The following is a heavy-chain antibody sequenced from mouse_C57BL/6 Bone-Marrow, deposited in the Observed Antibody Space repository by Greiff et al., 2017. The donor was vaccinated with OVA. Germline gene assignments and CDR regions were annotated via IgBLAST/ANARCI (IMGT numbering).Heavy chain of an antibody. D-gene: IGHD3-2*02. V-gene: IGHV14-4*01. CDR2: IDPENGDT. CDR1: GFNIKDDY. Sequence: EVKLQESGAELVRPGASVKLSCTASGFNIKDDYMHWVKQRPEQGLEWIGWIDPENGDTEYASKFQGKATITADTSSNTAYLQLSSLTSEDTAVYYCISTAQALDYWGQGTTLTVSS. J-gene: IGHJ2*01. CDR3: ISTAQALDY.